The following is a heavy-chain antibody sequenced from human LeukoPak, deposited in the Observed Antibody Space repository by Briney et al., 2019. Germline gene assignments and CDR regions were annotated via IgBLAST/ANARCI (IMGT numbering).Heavy chain of an antibody. CDR3: AREGYGDYYYYYGMDV. D-gene: IGHD4-17*01. Sequence: GGFLRLSCAASGFTFSSYSMNWVRQAPGKGLEWVSSISTSSSYIYYADSVKGRFTISRDNAKNSLYLQMNSLRAEDTAVYYCAREGYGDYYYYYGMDVWGQGTTVTVSS. J-gene: IGHJ6*02. CDR1: GFTFSSYS. CDR2: ISTSSSYI. V-gene: IGHV3-21*01.